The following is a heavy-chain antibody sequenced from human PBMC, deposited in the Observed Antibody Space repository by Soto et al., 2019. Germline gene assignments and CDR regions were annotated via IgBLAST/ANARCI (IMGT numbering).Heavy chain of an antibody. CDR2: FDPEDGET. J-gene: IGHJ4*02. V-gene: IGHV1-24*01. CDR1: GYTLTELS. D-gene: IGHD3-22*01. CDR3: ATGLRLYYYDSSGYPTY. Sequence: EASVKVSCKVSGYTLTELSMHWVRQAPGKGLEWMGGFDPEDGETIYAQKFQGRVTMTEDTSTDTAYMELSSLRSEDTAVYYCATGLRLYYYDSSGYPTYWGQGTLVTVSS.